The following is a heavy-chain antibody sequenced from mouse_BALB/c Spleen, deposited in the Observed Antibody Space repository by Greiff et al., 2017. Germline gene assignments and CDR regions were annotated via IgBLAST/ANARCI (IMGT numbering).Heavy chain of an antibody. CDR3: ASGGYFDY. CDR2: ISDGGSYT. V-gene: IGHV5-4*02. J-gene: IGHJ2*01. CDR1: GFTFSDYY. Sequence: EVKLMESGGGLVKPGGSLKLSCAASGFTFSDYYMYWVRQTPEKRLEWVATISDGGSYTYYPDSVKGRFTISRDNAKNNLYLQMSSLKSEDTAMYYCASGGYFDYWGQGTTLTVSS.